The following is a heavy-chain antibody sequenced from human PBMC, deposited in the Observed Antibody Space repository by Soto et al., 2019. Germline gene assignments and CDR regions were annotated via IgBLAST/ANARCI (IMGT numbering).Heavy chain of an antibody. Sequence: PWGSLRLSCAASGFTFSNAWMSWVRQAPGKGLEWVGRIKSKTDGGTTDYAAPVKGRFTISRDDSKNTLYLQMNSLKTEDTAVYYCTTAKYDYIWGSYRYPLAFDIWGQGTMVTVS. CDR2: IKSKTDGGTT. V-gene: IGHV3-15*01. J-gene: IGHJ3*02. CDR1: GFTFSNAW. D-gene: IGHD3-16*02. CDR3: TTAKYDYIWGSYRYPLAFDI.